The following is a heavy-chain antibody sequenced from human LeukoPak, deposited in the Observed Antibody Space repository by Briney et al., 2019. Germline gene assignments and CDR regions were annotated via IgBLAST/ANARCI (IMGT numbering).Heavy chain of an antibody. CDR3: STDSGRSYFYFDF. D-gene: IGHD3-10*01. Sequence: ASVKVSCKISGFGLSVLSIHWMRQAPGKGLEWVGGIRPETGEPIFAQKFRDRVTITEDTFTDTGYLELRGLTSEDTAVYYCSTDSGRSYFYFDFWGQGTLVIVSS. CDR1: GFGLSVLS. J-gene: IGHJ4*02. V-gene: IGHV1-24*01. CDR2: IRPETGEP.